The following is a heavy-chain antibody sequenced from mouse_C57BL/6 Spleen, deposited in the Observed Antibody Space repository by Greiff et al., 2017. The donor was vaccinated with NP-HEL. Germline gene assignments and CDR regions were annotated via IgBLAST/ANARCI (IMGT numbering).Heavy chain of an antibody. CDR2: INYDGSST. J-gene: IGHJ1*03. Sequence: EVKLVESEGGLVQPGSSMKLSCTASGFTFSDYYMAWVRQVPEKGLEWVANINYDGSSTYYLDSLKSRFIISRDNAKNILYLQMSSLKSEDTATYYCAREGGYSNYGWYFDVWGTGTTVTISS. D-gene: IGHD2-5*01. V-gene: IGHV5-16*01. CDR1: GFTFSDYY. CDR3: AREGGYSNYGWYFDV.